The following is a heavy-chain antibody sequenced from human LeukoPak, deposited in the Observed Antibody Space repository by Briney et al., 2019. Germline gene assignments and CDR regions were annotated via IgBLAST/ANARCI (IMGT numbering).Heavy chain of an antibody. CDR2: IYYSGST. Sequence: PSETLSLTCTVSGGSISSYYWSWIRQPPGKGLEWIGYIYYSGSTNYNPSLKSRVTISVDTSKNQFSLKLSSVTAADTAVYYCTRGGRSSWYDDHWGQGTLVTVSS. CDR1: GGSISSYY. CDR3: TRGGRSSWYDDH. D-gene: IGHD6-13*01. V-gene: IGHV4-59*01. J-gene: IGHJ5*02.